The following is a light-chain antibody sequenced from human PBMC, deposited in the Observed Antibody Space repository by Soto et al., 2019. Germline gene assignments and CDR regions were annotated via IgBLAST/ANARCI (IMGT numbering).Light chain of an antibody. CDR2: GAS. V-gene: IGKV1-39*01. J-gene: IGKJ1*01. Sequence: DIQMTQSPPSLSASLGDSVTITCRASQTITRNLNWYQQKPGKPPNLLIFGASSLQSGVLSRFVGSGSGTHFTLTVTNLQPEDFATYFCQQSSTTPWTFGQGTKVEVK. CDR3: QQSSTTPWT. CDR1: QTITRN.